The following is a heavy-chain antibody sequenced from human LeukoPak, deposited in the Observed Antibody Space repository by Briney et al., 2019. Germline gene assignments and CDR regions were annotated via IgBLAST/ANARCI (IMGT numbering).Heavy chain of an antibody. V-gene: IGHV4-59*01. CDR2: IYYSGST. CDR3: ASGRGLYSFYAFDI. D-gene: IGHD5-18*01. Sequence: SETLSLTCTVSGGSISSYYGSWIRQPPGKGLEWIGYIYYSGSTDYNPSLRSRVTISVDTSKSQFSLKLSSVTAADTAVYYCASGRGLYSFYAFDIWGQGTMVTVSS. J-gene: IGHJ3*02. CDR1: GGSISSYY.